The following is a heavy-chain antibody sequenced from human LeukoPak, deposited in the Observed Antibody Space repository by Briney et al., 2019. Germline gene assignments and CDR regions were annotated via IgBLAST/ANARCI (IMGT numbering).Heavy chain of an antibody. CDR3: ARGGIAAAGRNGMDV. V-gene: IGHV3-53*01. CDR2: IYSGGST. J-gene: IGHJ6*02. CDR1: GFTVSSNY. D-gene: IGHD6-13*01. Sequence: GGSLRLSCAASGFTVSSNYMSWVRQAPGKGLEWVSVIYSGGSTYYADSVKGRFTISRDNSKNTLYLQMNSLRAEDTAVYYCARGGIAAAGRNGMDVWGQGTTVTVSS.